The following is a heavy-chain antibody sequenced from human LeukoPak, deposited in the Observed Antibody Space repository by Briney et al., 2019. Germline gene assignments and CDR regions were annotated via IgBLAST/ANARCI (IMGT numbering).Heavy chain of an antibody. V-gene: IGHV3-23*01. Sequence: GGSLRLSCAASGFTVSSNYMSWVRQAPGKGLEWVSAISGSGGSTYYADSVKGRFTISRDNSKNTLYLQMNSLRAEDTAVYYCAKEGDTVVTRLFGDILELDYWGQGTLVTVSS. D-gene: IGHD4-23*01. CDR2: ISGSGGST. CDR1: GFTVSSNY. CDR3: AKEGDTVVTRLFGDILELDY. J-gene: IGHJ4*02.